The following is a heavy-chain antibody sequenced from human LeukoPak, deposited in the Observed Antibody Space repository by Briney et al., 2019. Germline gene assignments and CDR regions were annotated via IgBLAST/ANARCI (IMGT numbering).Heavy chain of an antibody. CDR3: ARDRLVRRYYGSGSSLDY. Sequence: ASVKVSCKASGYTFTSYGISWVRQAPGQGLEGMGWISDYNGNTNYAQKIQGRVTMTTDTSTSTANMELRSLRSDDTAVYCGARDRLVRRYYGSGSSLDYWGQGTLVTVSS. CDR2: ISDYNGNT. D-gene: IGHD3-10*01. CDR1: GYTFTSYG. V-gene: IGHV1-18*01. J-gene: IGHJ4*02.